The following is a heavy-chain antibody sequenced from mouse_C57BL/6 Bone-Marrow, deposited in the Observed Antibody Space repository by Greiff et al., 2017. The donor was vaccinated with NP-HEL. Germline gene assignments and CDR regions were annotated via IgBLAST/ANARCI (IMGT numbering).Heavy chain of an antibody. D-gene: IGHD2-3*01. CDR3: ARDGYHPLAY. CDR2: IYPRSGNT. Sequence: QVQLQQSGAELARPGASVKLSCKASGYTFTSYGISWVKQRTGQGLEWIGEIYPRSGNTYYNEKFKGKATLTADKSSSPAYMELRSLTSEDSAVYFCARDGYHPLAYWGQGTLVTVSA. V-gene: IGHV1-81*01. J-gene: IGHJ3*01. CDR1: GYTFTSYG.